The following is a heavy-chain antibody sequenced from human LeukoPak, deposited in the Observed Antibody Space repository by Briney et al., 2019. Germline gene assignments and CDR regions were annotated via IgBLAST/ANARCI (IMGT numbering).Heavy chain of an antibody. CDR3: ARDLGIAVAGSRSAEYFQH. D-gene: IGHD6-19*01. V-gene: IGHV1-69*13. CDR2: IIPIFGTA. J-gene: IGHJ1*01. CDR1: GGTFISYA. Sequence: ASVKVSCKASGGTFISYAISWVRQARGQGLEWMGGIIPIFGTANYAQKFQGRGTITADESTSTAYMELSSRRSEDTAVYYCARDLGIAVAGSRSAEYFQHGGQGTLVTVSS.